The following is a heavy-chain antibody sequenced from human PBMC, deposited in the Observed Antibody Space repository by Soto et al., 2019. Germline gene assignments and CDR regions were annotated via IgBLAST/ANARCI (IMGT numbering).Heavy chain of an antibody. Sequence: GGSLRLSCAASGFTFSSYGMHWVRQAPGKGLEWVAVITCGGSNKYYADSVKGRFTISRDNSKNTLYLQMNSLRAEDTAVYYCAKDLDDYDSSGLAHWGQGTMVTVYS. D-gene: IGHD3-22*01. V-gene: IGHV3-30*18. J-gene: IGHJ4*02. CDR1: GFTFSSYG. CDR2: ITCGGSNK. CDR3: AKDLDDYDSSGLAH.